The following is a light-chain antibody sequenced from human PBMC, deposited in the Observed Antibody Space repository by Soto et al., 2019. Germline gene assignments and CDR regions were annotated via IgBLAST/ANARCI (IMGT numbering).Light chain of an antibody. CDR1: KLGDKY. CDR3: QAGDSSTVV. CDR2: QDS. V-gene: IGLV3-1*01. Sequence: SYELTQPPSVSVSPGQTASITCSGDKLGDKYACWYQQKPGQSPVLVIYQDSKRPSGIPGRFSGSNSGNTATLTISGTQAMEEADYYCQAGDSSTVVFGGGTKLTVL. J-gene: IGLJ2*01.